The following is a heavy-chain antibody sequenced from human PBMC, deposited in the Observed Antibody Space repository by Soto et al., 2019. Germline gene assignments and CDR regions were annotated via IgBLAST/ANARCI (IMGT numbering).Heavy chain of an antibody. CDR2: IDTSGTKI. J-gene: IGHJ4*02. CDR1: GGPFSDYY. V-gene: IGHV3-11*01. Sequence: GGSLRLSCAASGGPFSDYYMSWIRQAPGKGLEWISYIDTSGTKIYYADSVKGRFTITRDNAKNSLYLEMNSLRDEDTAVYYCASHYDMWSGYLSPVDYWGQGTLVTVSS. CDR3: ASHYDMWSGYLSPVDY. D-gene: IGHD3-3*01.